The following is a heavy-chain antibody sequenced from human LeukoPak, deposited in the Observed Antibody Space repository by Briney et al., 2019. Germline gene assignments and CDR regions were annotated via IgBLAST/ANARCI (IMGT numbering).Heavy chain of an antibody. V-gene: IGHV3-53*01. D-gene: IGHD3-22*01. CDR1: GFTVSSNY. J-gene: IGHJ2*01. CDR2: IYSGGST. CDR3: ARQVVVITSYFDL. Sequence: AGGSLRLSCAASGFTVSSNYMSWVRQAPGKGLEWVSVIYSGGSTYYSDSVKGRFTISRENSKNTLYLQMNSLRAEDTAVYYCARQVVVITSYFDLWGRGTLVTVSS.